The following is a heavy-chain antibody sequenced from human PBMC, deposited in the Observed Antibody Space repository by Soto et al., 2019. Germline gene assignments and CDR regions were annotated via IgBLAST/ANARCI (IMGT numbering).Heavy chain of an antibody. J-gene: IGHJ3*02. CDR3: ARDGDWDGSKADAFDI. Sequence: QVQLVQSGAEVKKPGSSVKVSCKASGGTFSSYAISVVRQAPGQGLEWMGGIIPIFGTANYAQKFQGRVTITADESTSTAYMELSSLRSEDTAVYYCARDGDWDGSKADAFDIWGQGTMVTVSS. D-gene: IGHD3-10*01. CDR2: IIPIFGTA. CDR1: GGTFSSYA. V-gene: IGHV1-69*12.